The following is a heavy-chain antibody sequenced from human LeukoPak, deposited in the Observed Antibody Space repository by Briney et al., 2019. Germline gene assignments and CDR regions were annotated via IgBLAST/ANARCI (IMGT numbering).Heavy chain of an antibody. V-gene: IGHV3-74*01. CDR2: VNSDGSGT. Sequence: GGSLRLSCAASGFTFSRYSMHWVRQAPGKGLVWVSHVNSDGSGTDYADSVKGRFTISRDNAKNSLYLQMNSLRAEDTAVYYCARPTDGYNYGFAFDIWGQGTMVTVSS. CDR1: GFTFSRYS. J-gene: IGHJ3*02. D-gene: IGHD5-24*01. CDR3: ARPTDGYNYGFAFDI.